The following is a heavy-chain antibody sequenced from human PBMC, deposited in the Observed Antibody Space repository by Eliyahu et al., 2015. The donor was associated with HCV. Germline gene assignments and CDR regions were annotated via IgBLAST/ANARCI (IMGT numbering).Heavy chain of an antibody. V-gene: IGHV3-9*01. Sequence: VYLAESGGGVVQPGRSLRLSCAASGFTFEDYGIHWVRQVPGKGLEFVSGVRWDGGRQDYADSVKGRFTIIRDNARKYVYLQMNDLRAEDSALYFCASVPERSKWPGRYFQHWGQGTGVTVSS. D-gene: IGHD5-12*01. CDR1: GFTFEDYG. CDR2: VRWDGGRQ. CDR3: ASVPERSKWPGRYFQH. J-gene: IGHJ1*01.